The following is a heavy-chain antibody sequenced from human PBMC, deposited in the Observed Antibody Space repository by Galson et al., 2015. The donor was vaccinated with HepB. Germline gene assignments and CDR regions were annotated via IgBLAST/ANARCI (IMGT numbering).Heavy chain of an antibody. V-gene: IGHV1-18*03. Sequence: QSGAEVKKPGASVKVACTASGYTFTSYSISWVRQAPGQGPEWMGWINTYNGNTNYAQKHQGRVTVTTDSSTSTAYMELRSLSSDDMAEDYCARVGAAAMYHYYANHVWGQGTTVSV. CDR3: ARVGAAAMYHYYANHV. J-gene: IGHJ6*02. CDR1: GYTFTSYS. D-gene: IGHD6-13*01. CDR2: INTYNGNT.